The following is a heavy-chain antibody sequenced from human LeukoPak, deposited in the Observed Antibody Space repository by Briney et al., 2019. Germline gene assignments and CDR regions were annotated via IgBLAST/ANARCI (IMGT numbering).Heavy chain of an antibody. J-gene: IGHJ4*02. CDR3: ARVSIGTYNYDY. Sequence: GGSLRLSCAASGFTFSDHYMDWVRQAPGKGVEWVGRTRNKANSYKTEYAASVKGRFISSRDDSKTSLYLQMNSLKIEDTAVYYCARVSIGTYNYDYWGQGTLVTVSS. V-gene: IGHV3-72*01. CDR1: GFTFSDHY. D-gene: IGHD5-24*01. CDR2: TRNKANSYKT.